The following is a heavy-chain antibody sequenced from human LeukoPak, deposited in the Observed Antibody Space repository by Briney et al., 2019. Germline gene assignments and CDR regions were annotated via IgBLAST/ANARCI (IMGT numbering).Heavy chain of an antibody. J-gene: IGHJ4*02. CDR1: GFTFSNYN. CDR2: ISSSGTYI. V-gene: IGHV3-21*06. Sequence: PGGSLRLSCAASGFTFSNYNMNWVRQAPGKGLEWVSFISSSGTYIYYADSLKGRFTISRDNAKNSLYLQMNSLRAEDTAVYYCARDYYGSGIDYWGQGTLVTVSS. CDR3: ARDYYGSGIDY. D-gene: IGHD3-10*01.